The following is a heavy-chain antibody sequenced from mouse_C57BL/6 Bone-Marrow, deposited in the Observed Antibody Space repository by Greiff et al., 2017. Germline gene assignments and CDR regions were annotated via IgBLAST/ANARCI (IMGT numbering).Heavy chain of an antibody. Sequence: EVQRVESEGGLVQPGSSMKLSCTASGFTFSDYYMAWVRQVPEKGLEWVANINYDGSSTYYLDTLKSRFIIARDNAKNILYLQMSCLKSEDTATYDCGGGGGDFWGQGTTLTVSS. J-gene: IGHJ2*01. CDR1: GFTFSDYY. CDR3: GGGGGDF. V-gene: IGHV5-16*01. CDR2: INYDGSST.